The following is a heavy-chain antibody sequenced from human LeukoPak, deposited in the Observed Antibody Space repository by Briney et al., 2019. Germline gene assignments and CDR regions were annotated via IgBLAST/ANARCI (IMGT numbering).Heavy chain of an antibody. CDR1: GGSISSYY. CDR3: ARRKRWRVWDAFDI. V-gene: IGHV4-59*08. D-gene: IGHD3-3*01. J-gene: IGHJ3*02. Sequence: SETLSLTCTVSGGSISSYYWSWIRQPPGKGLEWIGYIYYSGSTNYNPSLKSPVTISVDTSKNQFSLKLSSVTAADTAVYYCARRKRWRVWDAFDIWGQGTMVTVSS. CDR2: IYYSGST.